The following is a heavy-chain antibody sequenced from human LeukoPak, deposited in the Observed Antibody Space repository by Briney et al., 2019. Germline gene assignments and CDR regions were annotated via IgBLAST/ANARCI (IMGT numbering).Heavy chain of an antibody. Sequence: TGGSLRLSCAASGFTFSSYAMSWVRQAPGKGLEWVSAISGSGGSTYYADSVKGRFTISRDNSKNTLYLQMNSLRAEDTAVYYCARDRRYYDSSGYFYGMDVWGQGTMVTVSS. V-gene: IGHV3-23*01. CDR2: ISGSGGST. CDR1: GFTFSSYA. CDR3: ARDRRYYDSSGYFYGMDV. D-gene: IGHD3-22*01. J-gene: IGHJ6*02.